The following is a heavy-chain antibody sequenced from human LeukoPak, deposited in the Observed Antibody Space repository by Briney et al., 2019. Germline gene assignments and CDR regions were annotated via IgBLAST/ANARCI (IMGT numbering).Heavy chain of an antibody. CDR2: INPHSGYT. Sequence: ASVKVSCKASGYTFTGYYMHWVRQAPGQGREWMGRINPHSGYTTYAQKFHGRVTLTTDTSISTAYMELGRLRYDDTAVYYCARDESGHWFDPWGQGSLVTVSS. V-gene: IGHV1-2*06. CDR1: GYTFTGYY. CDR3: ARDESGHWFDP. J-gene: IGHJ5*02.